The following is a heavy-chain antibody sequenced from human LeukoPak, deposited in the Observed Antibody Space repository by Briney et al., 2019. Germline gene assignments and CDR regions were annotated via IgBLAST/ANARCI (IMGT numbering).Heavy chain of an antibody. D-gene: IGHD6-25*01. V-gene: IGHV3-7*01. CDR2: IEQDGSQK. J-gene: IGHJ4*02. CDR1: GFTSSSYW. Sequence: PGGSLRLSCTASGFTSSSYWMAWVRQAPGKGLEWVAHIEQDGSQKEYVDSVKGRFTISRDNAKNSVYLDMISLRVEDTAVYYCTKWRAAQSEFDYWGQGTLVTVSS. CDR3: TKWRAAQSEFDY.